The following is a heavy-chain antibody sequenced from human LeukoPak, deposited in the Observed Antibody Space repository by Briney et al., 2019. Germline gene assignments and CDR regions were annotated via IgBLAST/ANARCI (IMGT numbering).Heavy chain of an antibody. V-gene: IGHV5-51*01. CDR2: IYPDDSDT. Sequence: GESLKISCKGSGYSFTNYWIGWVRQMPGKGLEWMGSIYPDDSDTRYSPSFRGQVTISADKSISTAHLQWSRLKASDTAMYYCARTLGAVPEYFQHWGQGTLVTVPS. D-gene: IGHD6-13*01. CDR3: ARTLGAVPEYFQH. J-gene: IGHJ1*01. CDR1: GYSFTNYW.